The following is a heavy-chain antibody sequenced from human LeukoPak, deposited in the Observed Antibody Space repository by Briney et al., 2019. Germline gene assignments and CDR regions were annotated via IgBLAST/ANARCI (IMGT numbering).Heavy chain of an antibody. CDR2: ISSSSSTI. V-gene: IGHV3-48*01. D-gene: IGHD3-10*01. CDR3: ARVDYYGSGSLDY. Sequence: GGSLRLSCAASGFTFSSYSMNWVRQAPGKGLEWVSYISSSSSTIYYADSVKGRFTISRDNAKNSLYLQMNSLRAEDTAVYYCARVDYYGSGSLDYWGQGTLVTVSS. J-gene: IGHJ4*02. CDR1: GFTFSSYS.